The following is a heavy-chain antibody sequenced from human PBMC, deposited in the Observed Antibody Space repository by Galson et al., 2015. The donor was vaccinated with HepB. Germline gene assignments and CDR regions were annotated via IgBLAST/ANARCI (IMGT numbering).Heavy chain of an antibody. CDR3: ATAYYYDSSGYYYYNWFDP. J-gene: IGHJ5*02. CDR2: MNPNSGNT. V-gene: IGHV1-8*01. CDR1: GGTFTSYD. Sequence: SVKVSCKASGGTFTSYDINWVRQATGQGLEWMGWMNPNSGNTGYAQKFQGRVTMTRNTSISTAYMELSSLRSEDTAVYYCATAYYYDSSGYYYYNWFDPWGQGTLVTVSS. D-gene: IGHD3-22*01.